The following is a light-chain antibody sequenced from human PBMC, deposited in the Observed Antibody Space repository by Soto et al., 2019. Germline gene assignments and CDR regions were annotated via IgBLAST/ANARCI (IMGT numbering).Light chain of an antibody. Sequence: QSALTQPPSVSGAPGQRVTIPCTGSSSNIGAGYDVHWYQQLPGRAPKLLIYGNTNRPSGVPDRFSGSKSGTSASLAITGLQAEDEADYYCLSFDSSLSVVFGGGTQLTVL. V-gene: IGLV1-40*01. CDR3: LSFDSSLSVV. CDR1: SSNIGAGYD. CDR2: GNT. J-gene: IGLJ2*01.